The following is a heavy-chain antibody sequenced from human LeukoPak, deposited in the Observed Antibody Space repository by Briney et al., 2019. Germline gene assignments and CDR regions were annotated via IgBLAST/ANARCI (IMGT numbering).Heavy chain of an antibody. V-gene: IGHV1-69*13. Sequence: RASVKVSCKASGGTFSSYAICWVRQAPGQGLEWMGGIIPIFGTANYAQKFQGRVTITADESTSTAYMELSSLRSEDTAVYYCASNLYGSKDYYYMDVWGKGTTVTISS. J-gene: IGHJ6*03. CDR1: GGTFSSYA. CDR3: ASNLYGSKDYYYMDV. D-gene: IGHD3-10*01. CDR2: IIPIFGTA.